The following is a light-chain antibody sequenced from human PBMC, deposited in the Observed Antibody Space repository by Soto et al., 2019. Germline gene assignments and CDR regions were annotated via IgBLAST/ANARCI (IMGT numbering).Light chain of an antibody. Sequence: DIQLTQSPSFLSASVGGRVTITCRASQGISSYLAWYQQKPGKAPKLLIYAASTLQSGVSSRFSGSGSGTEFTLTISSLQPEDFATYYCQQLNSYPLITFGQGTRLEIK. J-gene: IGKJ5*01. V-gene: IGKV1-9*01. CDR1: QGISSY. CDR3: QQLNSYPLIT. CDR2: AAS.